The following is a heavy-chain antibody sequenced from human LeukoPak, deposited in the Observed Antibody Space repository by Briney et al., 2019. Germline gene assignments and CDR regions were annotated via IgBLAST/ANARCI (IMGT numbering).Heavy chain of an antibody. D-gene: IGHD2-21*01. V-gene: IGHV3-23*01. CDR3: AKVGGDRFYYYFDY. Sequence: PGGSLRLSCAASGFTFSNYGMSWVRQAPGKGLEWVSAISGSGGSTYYADSVKGRFTISRDNSKNTLYLQMNSLRAEDTAVYYCAKVGGDRFYYYFDYWGQGTLVTVSS. CDR1: GFTFSNYG. CDR2: ISGSGGST. J-gene: IGHJ4*02.